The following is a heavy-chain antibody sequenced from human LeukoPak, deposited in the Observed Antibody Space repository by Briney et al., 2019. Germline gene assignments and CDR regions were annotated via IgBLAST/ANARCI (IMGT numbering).Heavy chain of an antibody. V-gene: IGHV3-69-1*01. D-gene: IGHD6-13*01. J-gene: IGHJ3*02. CDR2: NTRRSDI. CDR3: ARALIVSAGTGPFDI. CDR1: GFTFSNYN. Sequence: PGGSLRLSCGACGFTFSNYNMTWVRQARGRGVEGVSSNTRRSDIFYSDSVQGRFTISRDNAKNPLFLQMDSLRAEDTAVYYFARALIVSAGTGPFDIWGQGTTVTVSS.